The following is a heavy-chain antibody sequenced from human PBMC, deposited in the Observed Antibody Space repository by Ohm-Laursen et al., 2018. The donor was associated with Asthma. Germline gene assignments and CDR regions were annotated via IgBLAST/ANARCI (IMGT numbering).Heavy chain of an antibody. V-gene: IGHV4-31*03. Sequence: TLSLTCTVSGDSISSGNNYWSWIRQHPGKGLEWIGYIYYSGITYSNPSLRSRVTISVDTPKNQFSLNLTSVTAADTAVYYCARGSFYYESTGYYFFDHWGQGALVTVSS. CDR2: IYYSGIT. D-gene: IGHD3-22*01. CDR3: ARGSFYYESTGYYFFDH. CDR1: GDSISSGNNY. J-gene: IGHJ4*02.